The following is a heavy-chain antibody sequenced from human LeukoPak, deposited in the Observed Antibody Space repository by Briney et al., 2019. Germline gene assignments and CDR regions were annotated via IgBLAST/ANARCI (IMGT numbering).Heavy chain of an antibody. CDR1: GGSLSTHH. J-gene: IGHJ4*02. V-gene: IGHV4-59*11. CDR3: ARGYDSSAYYPFND. D-gene: IGHD3-22*01. CDR2: ISDSGST. Sequence: SETLSLTCVVSGGSLSTHHWSWIRQSPGRGLEWTGYISDSGSTNYNPSLKSRVTISLDTSKNQFSLMLSSVTAADTAVYYCARGYDSSAYYPFNDWGQGTLVTVSS.